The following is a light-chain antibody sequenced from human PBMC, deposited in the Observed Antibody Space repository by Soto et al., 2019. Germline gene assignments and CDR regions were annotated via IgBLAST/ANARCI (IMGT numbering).Light chain of an antibody. CDR1: SSDVGIYNR. CDR3: GLYSRSSTWV. V-gene: IGLV2-18*01. Sequence: QSALTQPPSVSGSTGQSVTISCTGTSSDVGIYNRVSWYQQTTGTAPKLMIYEVSNRPSGVPDRLSGSQSGNTSSLTISGIQTEYEADDYFGLYSRSSTWVVGGGTKMTVL. CDR2: EVS. J-gene: IGLJ3*02.